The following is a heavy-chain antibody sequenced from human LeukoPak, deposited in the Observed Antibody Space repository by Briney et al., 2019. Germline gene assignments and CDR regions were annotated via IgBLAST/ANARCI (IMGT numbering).Heavy chain of an antibody. V-gene: IGHV3-20*04. CDR1: GFTFEDYG. CDR3: AKDFYWRGYDYSFDY. Sequence: GGSLRLSCAASGFTFEDYGLNWVRQPPGKRLEWVSGITWNGGSTGYADSVKGRFTISRDNAKSSLYLPMTSLRADDTALYYCAKDFYWRGYDYSFDYWGQGTLVTVSS. J-gene: IGHJ4*02. CDR2: ITWNGGST. D-gene: IGHD5-12*01.